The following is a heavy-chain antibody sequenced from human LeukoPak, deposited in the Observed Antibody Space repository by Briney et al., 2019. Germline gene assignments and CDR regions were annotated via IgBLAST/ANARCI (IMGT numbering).Heavy chain of an antibody. V-gene: IGHV3-30*02. D-gene: IGHD2-21*02. CDR2: IRFDGSNK. CDR3: TKAYCGGDCYPYYYYYYMNV. CDR1: GFTFSSYG. J-gene: IGHJ6*03. Sequence: SGGSLRLSCAASGFTFSSYGMHWVRQAPGKGLEWVAFIRFDGSNKSYADSVRGRFTISRDNSKNTLYLQMNSLRAEDTAVYYCTKAYCGGDCYPYYYYYYMNVWGKGTTVTISS.